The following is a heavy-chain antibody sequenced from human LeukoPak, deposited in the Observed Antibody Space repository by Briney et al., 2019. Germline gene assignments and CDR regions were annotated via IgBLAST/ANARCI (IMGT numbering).Heavy chain of an antibody. CDR3: ARGGEQLVGNWFDP. CDR2: IYYSGST. Sequence: PSETLSLTCTVSGGSISSYYWSWIRQPPGKGLEWIGYIYYSGSTNYNPSLKSRVTISVDTSKNQFSLKLSSVTAADTAVYYCARGGEQLVGNWFDPWGQGTLVTVSS. J-gene: IGHJ5*02. CDR1: GGSISSYY. V-gene: IGHV4-59*12. D-gene: IGHD6-6*01.